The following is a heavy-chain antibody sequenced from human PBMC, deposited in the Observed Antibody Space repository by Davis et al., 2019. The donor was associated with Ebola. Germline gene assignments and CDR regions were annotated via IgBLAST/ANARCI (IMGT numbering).Heavy chain of an antibody. D-gene: IGHD4-17*01. CDR3: SRDGFRSVTTLGNSYYYMDV. CDR1: GFIFSGDE. V-gene: IGHV3-48*03. J-gene: IGHJ6*03. Sequence: PGGSLRLSCAASGFIFSGDEMNWVRQAPGKGLEWISYISSGGHTIYYADSVKGRFTISRDNAKNSVYLQMDSLRAEDTAVYYCSRDGFRSVTTLGNSYYYMDVWGTGTTVTVSS. CDR2: ISSGGHTI.